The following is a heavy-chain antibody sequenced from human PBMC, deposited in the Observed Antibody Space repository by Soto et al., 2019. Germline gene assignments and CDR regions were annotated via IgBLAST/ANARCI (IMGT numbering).Heavy chain of an antibody. J-gene: IGHJ6*02. Sequence: GGSLRLSCAASGFTFSSYGMHWVRQAPGKGLEGVAVIWYDGSNKYYADSVKGRFTISRDNSNNTLYLQMNSLRAEDTAVYYCARIYDFWSGYYWGGMYVWGQGTTVTVSS. CDR1: GFTFSSYG. CDR3: ARIYDFWSGYYWGGMYV. D-gene: IGHD3-3*01. CDR2: IWYDGSNK. V-gene: IGHV3-33*01.